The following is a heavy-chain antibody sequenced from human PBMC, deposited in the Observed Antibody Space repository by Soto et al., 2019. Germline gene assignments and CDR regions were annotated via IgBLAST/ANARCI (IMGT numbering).Heavy chain of an antibody. V-gene: IGHV1-18*01. CDR1: GYTFSRYG. Sequence: QGQLVQSGGEVKKSGASVKVSCKASGYTFSRYGISWVRQAPGQGLEWMGWISGYNGDTNYAQKFPGRVTMTIDTSTTTAYMELRSLTSDDTAVYYCAKNGQPPYYYYGLDVWGQGTTVTVSS. CDR2: ISGYNGDT. D-gene: IGHD2-8*01. CDR3: AKNGQPPYYYYGLDV. J-gene: IGHJ6*02.